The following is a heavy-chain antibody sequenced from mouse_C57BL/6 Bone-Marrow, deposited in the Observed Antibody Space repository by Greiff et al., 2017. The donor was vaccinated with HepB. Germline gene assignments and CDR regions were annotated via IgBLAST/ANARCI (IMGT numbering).Heavy chain of an antibody. CDR3: TRDTYRSSLYWYFDV. D-gene: IGHD1-1*01. CDR2: ISSGGDYI. Sequence: EVKLVESGAGLVKPGGSLKLSCAASGFTFSSYAMSWVRQTPEKRLEWVAYISSGGDYIYYADTVKGRFTISRDNARNTLYLQMSSLKSEDTAMYYCTRDTYRSSLYWYFDVWGTGTTVTVSS. J-gene: IGHJ1*03. V-gene: IGHV5-9-1*02. CDR1: GFTFSSYA.